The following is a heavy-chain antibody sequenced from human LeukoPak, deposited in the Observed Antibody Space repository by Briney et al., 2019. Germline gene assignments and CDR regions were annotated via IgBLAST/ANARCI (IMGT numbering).Heavy chain of an antibody. CDR2: IHYSGST. J-gene: IGHJ4*02. D-gene: IGHD4-11*01. Sequence: PSETLSLTCTVSGGSISSGGYYWSWIRQPPGRGLEWIGYIHYSGSTDYNPSLKSRVTISVDTSKNQFSLHLSSVTAADTAVYYCARVVLTTVELRFDYWGQGSLVTVSS. CDR3: ARVVLTTVELRFDY. CDR1: GGSISSGGYY. V-gene: IGHV4-31*03.